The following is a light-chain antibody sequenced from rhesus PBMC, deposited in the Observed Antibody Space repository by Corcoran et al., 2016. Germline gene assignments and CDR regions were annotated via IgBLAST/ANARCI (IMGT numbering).Light chain of an antibody. CDR1: QSLVHSNGNKY. CDR2: KVS. J-gene: IGKJ1*01. CDR3: MQYTQVPRT. V-gene: IGKV2-62*02. Sequence: VMTQSPLVLPITPGQPASISCRSSQSLVHSNGNKYLSWFQQKPGQPQRLLIFKVSNRHTGVPDRFSGKGAGKDFKRQISRGEAEDVGIYYCMQYTQVPRTFGQGTKVEIK.